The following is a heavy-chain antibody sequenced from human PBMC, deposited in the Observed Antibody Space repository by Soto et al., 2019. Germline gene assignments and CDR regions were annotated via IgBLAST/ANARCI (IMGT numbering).Heavy chain of an antibody. CDR1: GGSISRYY. D-gene: IGHD2-8*01. Sequence: SETLSLTCSVSGGSISRYYWSWIRQPPGKGLEWIGYAYYSGDTGYNPPLKSRVTMAVDTSKNQVSLKLSSVTAADTAVYYCARDRSTYGGGGTGEVKENWFDPWGQGALVTVSS. J-gene: IGHJ5*02. CDR2: AYYSGDT. CDR3: ARDRSTYGGGGTGEVKENWFDP. V-gene: IGHV4-59*01.